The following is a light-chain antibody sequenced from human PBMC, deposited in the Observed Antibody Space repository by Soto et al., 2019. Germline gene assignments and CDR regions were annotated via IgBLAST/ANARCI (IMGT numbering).Light chain of an antibody. Sequence: QSALTQPPSASGSPGKSVTISCTGTSSDVGGYNFVSWFQQSPGKAPKLIIYEVNKRPSGVPDRFSGSKSGNTASLTVSGLQAEDEADYYCNSYAGSNNFVVFGGGTKLTVL. J-gene: IGLJ2*01. V-gene: IGLV2-8*01. CDR1: SSDVGGYNF. CDR2: EVN. CDR3: NSYAGSNNFVV.